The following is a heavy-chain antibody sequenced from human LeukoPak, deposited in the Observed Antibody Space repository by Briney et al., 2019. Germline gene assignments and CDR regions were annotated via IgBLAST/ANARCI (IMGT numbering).Heavy chain of an antibody. CDR3: AREPNYDILTGSTPFDY. CDR1: GFTFSSDA. D-gene: IGHD3-9*01. CDR2: ISSNGGST. J-gene: IGHJ4*02. Sequence: GGSLRLSCAASGFTFSSDAMSWVRQAPGKGLEYVSAISSNGGSTYYANSVKGRFTISRDNSKNTLYLQMGSLRAEDMAVYYCAREPNYDILTGSTPFDYWGQGTLVTVSS. V-gene: IGHV3-64*01.